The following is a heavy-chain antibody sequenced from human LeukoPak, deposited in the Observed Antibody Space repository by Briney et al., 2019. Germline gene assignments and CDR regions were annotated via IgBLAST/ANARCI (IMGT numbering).Heavy chain of an antibody. Sequence: PGGSLRLSCAASGFSFSDYTMNWVRQAPGKGLEWVSSIGSSSSYIYFANSVRGRFTIYRDNAKNSLYLQMNSLRVEGTAVYYCAKDSPSRTATTEIPVDYWGQGTLVTVSS. CDR3: AKDSPSRTATTEIPVDY. J-gene: IGHJ4*02. V-gene: IGHV3-21*01. D-gene: IGHD1/OR15-1a*01. CDR1: GFSFSDYT. CDR2: IGSSSSYI.